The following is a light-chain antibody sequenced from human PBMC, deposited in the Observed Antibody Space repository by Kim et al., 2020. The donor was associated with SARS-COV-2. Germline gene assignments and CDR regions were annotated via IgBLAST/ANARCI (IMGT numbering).Light chain of an antibody. V-gene: IGKV3-20*01. CDR1: QSVCSSS. J-gene: IGKJ2*01. Sequence: EIVLTQSPGTLSLSPGERGTLSCRASQSVCSSSLAWYQQKPGQAPRLLIYDGLRATGIPDRFSGSGSGTDFTLTISRLEPEDFAVYYCKQYDTSPYTFGRGTKLEI. CDR3: KQYDTSPYT. CDR2: DG.